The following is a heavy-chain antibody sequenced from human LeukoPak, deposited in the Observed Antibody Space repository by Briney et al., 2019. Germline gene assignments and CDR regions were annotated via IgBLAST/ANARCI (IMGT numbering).Heavy chain of an antibody. CDR3: ARGANWGSPDY. Sequence: SETLSLTCTVSGGSISSDHWSWIRQSPGKGLEWIGYIYYSGTTSYNPSLKSRVTISLDTSKNQFSLTLSSVTAADTAVYYCARGANWGSPDYWGQGTLVTVSS. J-gene: IGHJ4*02. CDR1: GGSISSDH. V-gene: IGHV4-59*01. CDR2: IYYSGTT. D-gene: IGHD7-27*01.